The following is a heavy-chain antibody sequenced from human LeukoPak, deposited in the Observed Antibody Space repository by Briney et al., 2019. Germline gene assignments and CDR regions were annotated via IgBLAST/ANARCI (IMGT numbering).Heavy chain of an antibody. D-gene: IGHD3-16*01. J-gene: IGHJ5*02. Sequence: PGGSLRLSCTASGFTFSSYAMHWVRQAPGKGLEWLAFIRYDGTNTHYADSVKGRFTISRDNSENTLYLQMNTLTIEDTAVYYCANLAELVVTDNWFDPWGQGTLVTVSS. V-gene: IGHV3-30*02. CDR1: GFTFSSYA. CDR2: IRYDGTNT. CDR3: ANLAELVVTDNWFDP.